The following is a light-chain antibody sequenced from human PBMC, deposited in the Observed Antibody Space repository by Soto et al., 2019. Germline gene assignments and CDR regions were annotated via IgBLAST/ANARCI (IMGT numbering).Light chain of an antibody. CDR1: SGSIASNY. J-gene: IGLJ2*01. CDR2: EGN. Sequence: NFMLTQPHSVSESPGKTVTISCARSSGSIASNYVQWYQQRPGSAPTALIYEGNQRPSGVPDRFSGSIDSSSNSASLTISGLKTEDEAGYYCQSYDSSVHMVFGGGTKLTVL. CDR3: QSYDSSVHMV. V-gene: IGLV6-57*04.